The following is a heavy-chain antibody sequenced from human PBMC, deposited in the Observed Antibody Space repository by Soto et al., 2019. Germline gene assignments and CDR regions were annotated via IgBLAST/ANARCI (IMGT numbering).Heavy chain of an antibody. CDR1: GYSFTIYW. Sequence: GESLKISCNGSGYSFTIYWISWVRQMPGKGLEWMGRIDPSDSYTNYSPSFQGHVTISADKSISTAYLQWSSLKASDTAMYYCASHGDSSGWRSFDYWGQGTLVTVSS. CDR3: ASHGDSSGWRSFDY. D-gene: IGHD6-19*01. J-gene: IGHJ4*02. V-gene: IGHV5-10-1*01. CDR2: IDPSDSYT.